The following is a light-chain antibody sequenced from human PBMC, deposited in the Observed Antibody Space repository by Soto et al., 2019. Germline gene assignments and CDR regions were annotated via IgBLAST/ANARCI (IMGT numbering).Light chain of an antibody. CDR2: STN. Sequence: QTVVTQEPSLTVSPGGTVTLTCAVYTGAVTSSNYPNWFQQKPGQAPRALIYSTNHKYSWTPARFSGSLLGGKAALTLSGVQPEVEADYYSLLCYVGQLGVFGGGTKLTVL. J-gene: IGLJ2*01. V-gene: IGLV7-43*01. CDR1: TGAVTSSNY. CDR3: LLCYVGQLGV.